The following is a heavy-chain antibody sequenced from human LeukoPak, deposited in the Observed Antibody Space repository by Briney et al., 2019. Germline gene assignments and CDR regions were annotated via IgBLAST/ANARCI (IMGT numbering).Heavy chain of an antibody. D-gene: IGHD2-15*01. V-gene: IGHV4-31*03. CDR2: IYYSGST. CDR1: GGSISSGGYY. J-gene: IGHJ4*02. Sequence: PSQTLSLTCTVSGGSISSGGYYWSWIRQHPGKGLEWIGYIYYSGSTYYNLSLKSRVTISVDTSKNQFSLKLSSVTAADTAVYYCARRYCSGGSCYFDYWGQGTLVTVSS. CDR3: ARRYCSGGSCYFDY.